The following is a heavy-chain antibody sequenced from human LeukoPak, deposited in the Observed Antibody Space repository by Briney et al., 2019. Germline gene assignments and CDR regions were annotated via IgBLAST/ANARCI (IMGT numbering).Heavy chain of an antibody. CDR2: ISGSGSNT. CDR3: AKLSYDFWSVFDS. J-gene: IGHJ4*02. CDR1: GFTFSSYA. D-gene: IGHD3-3*01. V-gene: IGHV3-23*01. Sequence: GGSLRLSCTASGFTFSSYAMTWVRQAPGKGLEWVSAISGSGSNTYYSDSVKGRFTISRDNSKNTLYLQMDSLRAEDTAIYYCAKLSYDFWSVFDSWGQGTLVTVSS.